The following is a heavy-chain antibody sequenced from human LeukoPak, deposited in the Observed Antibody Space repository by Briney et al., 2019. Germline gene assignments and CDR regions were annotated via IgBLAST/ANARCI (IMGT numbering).Heavy chain of an antibody. V-gene: IGHV1-46*01. CDR3: AANPIGAYCGGDCYYNY. CDR1: GYTFTSYY. J-gene: IGHJ4*02. CDR2: INPSGGST. Sequence: ASVKVSCKASGYTFTSYYMHWVRQAPGQGLEWMGIINPSGGSTSYAQKFQGRVTITADESTSTAYMELSSLRSEDTAVYYCAANPIGAYCGGDCYYNYWGQGTLVTVSS. D-gene: IGHD2-21*02.